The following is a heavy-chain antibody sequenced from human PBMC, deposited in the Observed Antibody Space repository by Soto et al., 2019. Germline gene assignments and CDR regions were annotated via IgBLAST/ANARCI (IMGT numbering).Heavy chain of an antibody. D-gene: IGHD3-9*01. CDR3: SRVKYYDILTGRTSYYYYGMDV. CDR2: IIPIFGTA. Sequence: QVQLVQSGAEVKKPGSSVKVSCKASGGTFSSYAISWVRQAPGQGLEWMGGIIPIFGTAKYAQKFQGRVTIPADESTSTAYMELSSLRSEDTAVYYCSRVKYYDILTGRTSYYYYGMDVWGQGTTVTVSS. CDR1: GGTFSSYA. V-gene: IGHV1-69*01. J-gene: IGHJ6*02.